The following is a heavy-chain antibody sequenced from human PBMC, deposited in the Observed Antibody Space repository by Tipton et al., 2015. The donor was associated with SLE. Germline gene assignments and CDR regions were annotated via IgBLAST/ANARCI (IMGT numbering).Heavy chain of an antibody. CDR3: ARDGDNGVDAFDI. CDR1: SGSISSRSYY. D-gene: IGHD3-3*01. CDR2: IYYSGST. J-gene: IGHJ3*02. Sequence: TLSLTCTVSSGSISSRSYYWGWIRQPPGKGLEWIGSIYYSGSTYYNPSLKSRVTISVDTSKNLFSLKLSSVTAADTAVYYCARDGDNGVDAFDIWGQGTMVTVSS. V-gene: IGHV4-39*02.